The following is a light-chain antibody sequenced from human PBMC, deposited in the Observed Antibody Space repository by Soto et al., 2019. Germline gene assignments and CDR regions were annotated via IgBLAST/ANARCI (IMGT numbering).Light chain of an antibody. Sequence: DIQMTQSPSTLSASVGDRVTITCRASQSISSWLAWYQQKPGKAPKLLIYDVSSLESGVPSRFSGSGSGTEFTLTISSLQPDDFATYYCQQYNSYPARFGGGTKVDIK. CDR1: QSISSW. J-gene: IGKJ4*02. V-gene: IGKV1-5*01. CDR3: QQYNSYPAR. CDR2: DVS.